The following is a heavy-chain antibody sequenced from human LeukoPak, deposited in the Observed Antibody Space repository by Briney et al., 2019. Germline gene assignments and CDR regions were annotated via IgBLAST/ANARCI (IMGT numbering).Heavy chain of an antibody. V-gene: IGHV4-59*01. CDR1: GGSISSYY. D-gene: IGHD3-10*01. Sequence: SETLSLTCTVSGGSISSYYWSWIRQPPGKGLEWIGYIYYSGSTNYNPSLKSRVTISVDTSKNQFSLKLRSVTAEDTAAYYCARATGYGSGSYNDYWGQGTLVTVSS. CDR3: ARATGYGSGSYNDY. CDR2: IYYSGST. J-gene: IGHJ4*02.